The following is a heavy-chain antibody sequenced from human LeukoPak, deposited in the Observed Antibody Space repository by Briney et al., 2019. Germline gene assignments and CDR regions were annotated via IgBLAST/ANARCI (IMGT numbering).Heavy chain of an antibody. Sequence: GGSLRLSCAASGFTFSSYGMHWVRQAPGKGLEWVAFIRYDGSSKYYADSVKGRFTISRDNSKNTLYLQMNSLGPEDTAVYYCAKVLPTMATWAPIDYWGQGTLVTVSS. J-gene: IGHJ4*02. V-gene: IGHV3-30*02. CDR2: IRYDGSSK. CDR1: GFTFSSYG. D-gene: IGHD5-24*01. CDR3: AKVLPTMATWAPIDY.